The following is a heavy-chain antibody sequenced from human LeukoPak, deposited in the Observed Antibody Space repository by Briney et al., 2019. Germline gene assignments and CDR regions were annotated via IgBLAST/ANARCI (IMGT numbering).Heavy chain of an antibody. CDR2: INSSGGSN. D-gene: IGHD6-13*01. V-gene: IGHV3-23*01. Sequence: GGSLRLSCAASGFSFSSYAMSWIRQAPGKGLEWVSSINSSGGSNYYAASVKGQFTSSRDNPKNTLHLQMNSLRAEDTAVYSCARPIAAAGEFDYWGQGTLVTVSS. J-gene: IGHJ4*02. CDR3: ARPIAAAGEFDY. CDR1: GFSFSSYA.